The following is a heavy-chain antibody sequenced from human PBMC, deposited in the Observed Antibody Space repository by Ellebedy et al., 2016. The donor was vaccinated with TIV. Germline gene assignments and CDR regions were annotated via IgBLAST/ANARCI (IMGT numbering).Heavy chain of an antibody. Sequence: GGSLRLXCAASGFTFSSYIMNWVRKAPGKGLEWVSYISSSSSTIYYADSVKGRFTISRDNAKNSLYLQMNSLRAEETAVYYCARDDYGDYVSSYYYYGMDVWGQGTTVTVSS. CDR3: ARDDYGDYVSSYYYYGMDV. D-gene: IGHD4-17*01. V-gene: IGHV3-48*01. CDR2: ISSSSSTI. J-gene: IGHJ6*02. CDR1: GFTFSSYI.